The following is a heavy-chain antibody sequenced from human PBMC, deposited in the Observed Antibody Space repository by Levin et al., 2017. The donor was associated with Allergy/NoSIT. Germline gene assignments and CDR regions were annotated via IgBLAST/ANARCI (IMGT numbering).Heavy chain of an antibody. CDR1: GGSISSSSYY. Sequence: SQTLSLTCTVSGGSISSSSYYWGWIRQPPGKGLEWIGSIYYSGSTYYNPSLKSRVTISVDTSKNQFSLKLSSVTAADTAVYYCARHFYVTEEYGLFPYYYYGMDVWGQGTTVTVSS. D-gene: IGHD2/OR15-2a*01. CDR2: IYYSGST. CDR3: ARHFYVTEEYGLFPYYYYGMDV. J-gene: IGHJ6*02. V-gene: IGHV4-39*01.